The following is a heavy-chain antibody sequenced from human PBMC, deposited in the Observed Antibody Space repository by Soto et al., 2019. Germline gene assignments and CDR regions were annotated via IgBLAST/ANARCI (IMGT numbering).Heavy chain of an antibody. Sequence: GGSLRLSCSASGFTFNSYSMNWVRQAPGKGLEWVSSISSSSSYIYYADSVKGRFTISRDNAKNSLYLQMNSLRAEDTAVYYCARGRSYNWNFGWFDPWGQGTLVTVSS. J-gene: IGHJ5*02. D-gene: IGHD1-7*01. CDR1: GFTFNSYS. CDR3: ARGRSYNWNFGWFDP. CDR2: ISSSSSYI. V-gene: IGHV3-21*01.